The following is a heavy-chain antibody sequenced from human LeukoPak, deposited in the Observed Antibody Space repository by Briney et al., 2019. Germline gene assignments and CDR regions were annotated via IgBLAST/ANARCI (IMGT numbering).Heavy chain of an antibody. Sequence: ASVRVSCKASGYTFTRYGISWVRQAPGQGLEWMGGIIPIFGTANYAQKFQGRVTITADKSTSTAYMELSSLRSEDTAVYYCARDLFSDYGFDYWGQGTLVTVSS. CDR3: ARDLFSDYGFDY. CDR2: IIPIFGTA. V-gene: IGHV1-69*06. CDR1: GYTFTRYG. J-gene: IGHJ4*02. D-gene: IGHD4-17*01.